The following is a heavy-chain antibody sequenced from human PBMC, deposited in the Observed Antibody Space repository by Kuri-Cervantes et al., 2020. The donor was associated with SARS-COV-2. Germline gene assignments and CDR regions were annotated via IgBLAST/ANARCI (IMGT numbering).Heavy chain of an antibody. J-gene: IGHJ4*02. V-gene: IGHV3-23*01. Sequence: GGSLRLSCAASGFTFSSYAMSWVRQAPGKGLEWVSGISGSGGSTYYADSAKGRFTISRDNAKNSLYLQMNSLRAEDTAVYYCAREGLARFDHWGQGNLVTVSS. CDR1: GFTFSSYA. CDR2: ISGSGGST. CDR3: AREGLARFDH.